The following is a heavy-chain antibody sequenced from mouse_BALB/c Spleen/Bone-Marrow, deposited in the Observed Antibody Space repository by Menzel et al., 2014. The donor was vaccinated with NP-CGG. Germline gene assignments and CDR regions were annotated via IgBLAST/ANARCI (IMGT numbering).Heavy chain of an antibody. CDR2: INPNSDYT. CDR3: AREVYGSWFAY. V-gene: IGHV1-4*01. J-gene: IGHJ3*01. D-gene: IGHD2-2*01. Sequence: VQLQQSGAELARPGASVKMSCKASGYTFTYYTMYWVKQRPGQGLEWIGYINPNSDYTNYNQKFKDKATLTADKSSSTAYMQLSNLTSEDSAVYYCAREVYGSWFAYWGQGTLVTVSA. CDR1: GYTFTYYT.